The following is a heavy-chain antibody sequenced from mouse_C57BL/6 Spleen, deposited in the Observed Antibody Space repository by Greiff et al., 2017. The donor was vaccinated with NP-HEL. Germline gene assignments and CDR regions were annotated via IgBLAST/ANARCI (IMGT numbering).Heavy chain of an antibody. CDR1: GYTFTSYW. J-gene: IGHJ2*01. Sequence: QVQLQQPGAELVKPGASVKMSCKASGYTFTSYWITWVKQRPGQGLEWIGDIYPGSGSTNYNEKFKSKATLTVDTSSSTAYMQLSSLTSEDSAVYYCARPANWDGKGFFDYWGQGTTLTVSS. CDR2: IYPGSGST. CDR3: ARPANWDGKGFFDY. V-gene: IGHV1-55*01. D-gene: IGHD4-1*01.